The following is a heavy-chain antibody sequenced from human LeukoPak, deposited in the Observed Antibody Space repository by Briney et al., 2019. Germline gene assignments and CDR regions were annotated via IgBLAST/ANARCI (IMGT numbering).Heavy chain of an antibody. CDR2: IYHSGST. CDR1: GGSISSSNW. CDR3: AGAPWGPFDF. D-gene: IGHD7-27*01. J-gene: IGHJ4*02. Sequence: SGTLSLTCAVSGGSISSSNWWSWVRQPPGKGLEWIGEIYHSGSTNYNPSLKSRVTISLDTPKNQFSLKLRSVSAADTAVYYCAGAPWGPFDFWGQGILVTVSS. V-gene: IGHV4-4*02.